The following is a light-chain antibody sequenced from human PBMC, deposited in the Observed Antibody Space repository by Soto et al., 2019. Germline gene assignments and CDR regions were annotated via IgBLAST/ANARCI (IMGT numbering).Light chain of an antibody. V-gene: IGKV2-28*01. J-gene: IGKJ2*01. CDR3: MQALQTPYT. CDR2: WGS. CDR1: QSLLYSNGYNY. Sequence: DIVMTQSPLSLPVTPGEPASISCRSSQSLLYSNGYNYLDWYLEKPGQSPQLLIYWGSNRASGVPDRFSGSGSGTDFTLKISRVEAEDVGIYYSMQALQTPYTFGQGTKLEIK.